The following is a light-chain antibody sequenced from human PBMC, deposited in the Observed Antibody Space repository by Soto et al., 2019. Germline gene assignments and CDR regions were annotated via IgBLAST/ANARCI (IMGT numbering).Light chain of an antibody. CDR1: QRISPW. V-gene: IGKV1-5*03. J-gene: IGKJ1*01. CDR3: QQYNGYPWT. Sequence: DIQRTQSPSTLYAPVEDRVTITCRASQRISPWLAWYKQNRGKPPKLLIYKASSLESGVPSRFSGSGSGTDFTLTISSLQPDDFATYYCQQYNGYPWTFGQGTKGEIK. CDR2: KAS.